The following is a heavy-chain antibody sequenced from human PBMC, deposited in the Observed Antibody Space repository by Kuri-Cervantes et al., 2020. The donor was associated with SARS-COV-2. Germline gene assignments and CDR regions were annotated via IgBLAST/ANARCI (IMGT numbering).Heavy chain of an antibody. CDR2: ISYSGST. CDR3: SGRVDFSSVDY. V-gene: IGHV4-39*01. CDR1: GGSISSSSYY. J-gene: IGHJ4*02. Sequence: SETLSLTCSVSGGSISSSSYYWGWIRQPPGKGLEWVGSISYSGSTYYNPSLKSRITISVDTSKNQFSLKLSSVTAADTAVYYCSGRVDFSSVDYWGQGTLVTVSS. D-gene: IGHD3/OR15-3a*01.